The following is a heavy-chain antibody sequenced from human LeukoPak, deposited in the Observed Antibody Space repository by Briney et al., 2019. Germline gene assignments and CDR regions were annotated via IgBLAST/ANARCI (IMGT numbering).Heavy chain of an antibody. CDR3: ARDYYNSSGYYHFGGNY. V-gene: IGHV3-23*01. Sequence: GGSLRLSCAASGFTFSSYAMTWVRQAPGKGLEWVSTISGSGGSTFYADSVMGRFTISRDNAKNSLYLQMNSLRAEDTAVYYCARDYYNSSGYYHFGGNYWGQGTLVTVSS. J-gene: IGHJ4*02. CDR2: ISGSGGST. CDR1: GFTFSSYA. D-gene: IGHD3-22*01.